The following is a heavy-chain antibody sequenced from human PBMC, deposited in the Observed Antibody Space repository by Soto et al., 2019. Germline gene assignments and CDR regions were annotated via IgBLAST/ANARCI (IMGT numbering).Heavy chain of an antibody. CDR1: GGSISSYY. CDR2: IYTSGST. V-gene: IGHV4-4*07. J-gene: IGHJ6*02. CDR3: ARDFTVTTLGYYYYCGMDV. Sequence: SETLSLTCTVSGGSISSYYWSWIRQPAGKGLEWIGRIYTSGSTNYNPSLKSRVTMSVDTSKNQFSLKLSSVTAADTAVYYCARDFTVTTLGYYYYCGMDVWGQGTTVTVSS. D-gene: IGHD4-17*01.